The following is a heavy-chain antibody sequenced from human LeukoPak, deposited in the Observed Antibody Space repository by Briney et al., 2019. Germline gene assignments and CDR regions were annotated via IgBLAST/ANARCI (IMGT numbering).Heavy chain of an antibody. V-gene: IGHV4-4*07. J-gene: IGHJ4*02. CDR1: GGSVNNYY. CDR3: ARGAHCSSGKCSFFDY. CDR2: IYTSGST. Sequence: KSPETLSLTCTVSGGSVNNYYWSWIRQPAGKGLEWIGRIYTSGSTNYKSSLKSRLTMSVDTSKSQLSLNLSSVTAADTAVYYCARGAHCSSGKCSFFDYWGQGTLVTVSS. D-gene: IGHD2-2*01.